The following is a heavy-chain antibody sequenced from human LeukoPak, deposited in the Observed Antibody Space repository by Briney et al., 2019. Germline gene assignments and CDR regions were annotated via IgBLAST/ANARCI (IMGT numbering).Heavy chain of an antibody. CDR3: ARGRLSTSGWYKGDY. CDR2: MNPKSANT. D-gene: IGHD6-19*01. Sequence: ASIKVSCKASRYTFTSYDINWVRQATGQGLEWIASMNPKSANTGYAQKFQGRVTMTRNTSINTAYMELSSLTSEDTAVYYCARGRLSTSGWYKGDYWGQGTLVTVSS. CDR1: RYTFTSYD. V-gene: IGHV1-8*01. J-gene: IGHJ4*02.